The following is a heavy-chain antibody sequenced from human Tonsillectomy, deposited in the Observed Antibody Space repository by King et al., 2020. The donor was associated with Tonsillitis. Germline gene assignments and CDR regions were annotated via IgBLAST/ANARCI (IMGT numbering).Heavy chain of an antibody. V-gene: IGHV5-51*01. CDR3: ARPLSNWNGLDS. J-gene: IGHJ4*02. CDR1: GYRFPSYW. Sequence: VQLVESGAEVKKPGESLKISCKGSGYRFPSYWIGWVRQMPGKGLEWMGIIYPGDSDTRYSPSFQGQVTISADTSISTAYRQWSSLKASDTAIYYCARPLSNWNGLDSWGQGTLVTVSS. CDR2: IYPGDSDT. D-gene: IGHD1-20*01.